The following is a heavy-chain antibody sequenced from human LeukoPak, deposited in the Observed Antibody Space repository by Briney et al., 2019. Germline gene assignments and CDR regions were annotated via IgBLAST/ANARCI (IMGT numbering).Heavy chain of an antibody. CDR3: AKDYYGSGSYLDY. CDR2: ISYDGSNK. Sequence: GRSLRLSCAASGFTFSSYGMHWVRQAPGKGLDWVAVISYDGSNKYYADSVKGRFTISRDNSKNTLYLEMNSPRAEDTAVYYCAKDYYGSGSYLDYWGQGTLVTVSA. J-gene: IGHJ4*02. D-gene: IGHD3-10*01. CDR1: GFTFSSYG. V-gene: IGHV3-30*18.